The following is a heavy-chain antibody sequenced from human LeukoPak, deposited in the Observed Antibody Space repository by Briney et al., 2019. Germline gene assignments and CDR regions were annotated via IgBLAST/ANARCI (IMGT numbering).Heavy chain of an antibody. CDR1: GGSISSGGHY. CDR3: ARRGPTYGMDV. V-gene: IGHV4-31*11. CDR2: IYYSGNT. J-gene: IGHJ6*02. Sequence: SGTLSLTCAVSGGSISSGGHYWSWIRQHPGKGLEWIGYIYYSGNTYYNPSLKSRLTISVDTSKNQFSLKLSSVTAADTAVYYCARRGPTYGMDVWGQGTTITVSS.